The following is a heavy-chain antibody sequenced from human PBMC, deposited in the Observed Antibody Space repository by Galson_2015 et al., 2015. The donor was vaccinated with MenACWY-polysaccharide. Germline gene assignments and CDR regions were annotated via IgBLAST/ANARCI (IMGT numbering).Heavy chain of an antibody. J-gene: IGHJ4*02. CDR2: IRYDGRDK. Sequence: SLRLSCAASGFTFSSYGMHWVRQAPGKGLKWVAFIRYDGRDKYYADSVKGRFTLSRDSSKNTLYLQMDSLRAEDTAVYYCAKDRTAAARDVDYWGRGSLVTFSS. D-gene: IGHD6-13*01. V-gene: IGHV3-30*02. CDR1: GFTFSSYG. CDR3: AKDRTAAARDVDY.